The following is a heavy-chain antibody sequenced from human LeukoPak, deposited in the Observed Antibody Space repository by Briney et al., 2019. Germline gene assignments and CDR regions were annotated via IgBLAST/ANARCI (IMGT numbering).Heavy chain of an antibody. V-gene: IGHV4-59*01. CDR1: GVSISSYY. D-gene: IGHD3-3*01. CDR2: YYYSGNT. J-gene: IGHJ5*02. CDR3: ARENYDFWSGYSRWFDP. Sequence: SETLSLTCTVSGVSISSYYWSWIRQPPGKGLEWIGYYYYSGNTNYNPSLKSRVTISVDTSKKQFSLKLSSVTAADTAVYYCARENYDFWSGYSRWFDPWGQGTLVTVSS.